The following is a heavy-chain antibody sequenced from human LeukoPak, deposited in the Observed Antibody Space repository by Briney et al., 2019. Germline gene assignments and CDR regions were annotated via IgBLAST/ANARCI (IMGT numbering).Heavy chain of an antibody. CDR2: INWNGDST. J-gene: IGHJ4*02. D-gene: IGHD3-10*01. CDR1: GFTFDDYG. CDR3: ARDPYYGSGSYSTFEY. Sequence: GGSLRLSCAASGFTFDDYGMSWVRQAPGKGLEWVSGINWNGDSTGYADSVKGRFTISRDNAKNSLYLQMNSRRAEDTALYHCARDPYYGSGSYSTFEYWGQGTLVTVSS. V-gene: IGHV3-20*01.